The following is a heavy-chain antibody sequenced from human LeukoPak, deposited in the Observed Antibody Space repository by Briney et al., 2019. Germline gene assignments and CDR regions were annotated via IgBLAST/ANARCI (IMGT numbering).Heavy chain of an antibody. CDR3: ARGYYVWGSYGLDY. V-gene: IGHV3-30*04. CDR2: ISYDGSNK. J-gene: IGHJ4*02. Sequence: GGSLRLSCAASGFTFSSYAMHWVRQAPGKGLEWVAVISYDGSNKYYADSVKGRFTISRDNSKNTLYLQMNSLRAEDTAVYYCARGYYVWGSYGLDYWGQGTLVTVSS. D-gene: IGHD3-16*01. CDR1: GFTFSSYA.